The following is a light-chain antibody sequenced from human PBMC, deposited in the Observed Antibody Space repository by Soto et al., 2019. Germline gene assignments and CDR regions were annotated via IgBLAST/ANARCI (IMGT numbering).Light chain of an antibody. CDR3: QQYGSSGT. Sequence: IVMTQPSLSSPFPLGQPASISCRSSHSLVHSDGTTYLAWYQQKPGQAPRLLIYGASNRATGIPDRFSGSGSGTDFTLTISRLEPEDFGVYYCQQYGSSGTFGQGTKVDI. J-gene: IGKJ1*01. V-gene: IGKV3-20*01. CDR2: GAS. CDR1: HSLVHSDGTTY.